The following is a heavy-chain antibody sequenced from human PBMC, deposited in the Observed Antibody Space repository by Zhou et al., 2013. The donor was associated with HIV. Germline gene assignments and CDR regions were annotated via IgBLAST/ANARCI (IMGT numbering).Heavy chain of an antibody. V-gene: IGHV1-2*02. D-gene: IGHD1-26*01. CDR1: GYTFVNYF. CDR2: INPNSGGT. CDR3: ARDQDEGELLYYFDY. Sequence: QVHLVQSGAVMKKPGSSVRISCEASGYTFVNYFIHWIRHVPGKGLEWMGWINPNSGGTNYAQKFQGRVTMTRDTSISTAYMELSRLRSDDTAVYYCARDQDEGELLYYFDYWGQGTLVTVSS. J-gene: IGHJ4*02.